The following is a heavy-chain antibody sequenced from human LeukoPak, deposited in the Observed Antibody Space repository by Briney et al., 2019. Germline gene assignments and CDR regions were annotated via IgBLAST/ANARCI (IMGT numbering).Heavy chain of an antibody. D-gene: IGHD6-6*01. CDR1: GYTFTSYY. CDR2: INPSGGST. J-gene: IGHJ3*02. CDR3: ARGEYSSPRSAFDI. Sequence: GASVKVSCKASGYTFTSYYMHWVRQAPGQGLEWMGIINPSGGSTTYAQKFPGRVTTTRDMSTSTVYMELSSLRSEDTAVYSCARGEYSSPRSAFDIWAKGQWSPSLQ. V-gene: IGHV1-46*01.